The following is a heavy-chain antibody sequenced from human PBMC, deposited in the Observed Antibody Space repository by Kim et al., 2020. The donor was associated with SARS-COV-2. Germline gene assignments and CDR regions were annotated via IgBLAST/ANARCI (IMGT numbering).Heavy chain of an antibody. CDR1: GFTFDDYA. CDR2: ISGDGGST. Sequence: GGSLRLSCAASGFTFDDYAMHWVRQAPGKGLEWVSLISGDGGSTYYADSVKGRFTISRDNSKNSLYLQMNSLRTEDTALYYCAKDISYYGSGSYYGYWGQGTLVTVSS. D-gene: IGHD3-10*01. CDR3: AKDISYYGSGSYYGY. J-gene: IGHJ4*02. V-gene: IGHV3-43*02.